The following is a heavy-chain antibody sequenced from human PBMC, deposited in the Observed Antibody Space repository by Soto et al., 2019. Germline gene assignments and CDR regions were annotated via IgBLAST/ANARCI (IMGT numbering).Heavy chain of an antibody. V-gene: IGHV3-53*01. CDR3: ARGLPYYYYGMDV. CDR1: GFTFSSYS. Sequence: GGSLRLSCAASGFTFSSYSMNWVRQAPGKGLEWVSVIYSGGSTYYADSVKGRFTISRDNSKNTLYLQMNSLRAEDTAVYYCARGLPYYYYGMDVWGQGTTVTVSS. CDR2: IYSGGST. J-gene: IGHJ6*02.